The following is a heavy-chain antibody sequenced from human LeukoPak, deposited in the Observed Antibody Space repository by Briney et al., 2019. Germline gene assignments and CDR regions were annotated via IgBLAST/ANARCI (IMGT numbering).Heavy chain of an antibody. CDR3: ARSNTVTTFDF. J-gene: IGHJ4*02. V-gene: IGHV2-70*11. CDR2: IDWNDNQ. D-gene: IGHD4-17*01. CDR1: GFSLTTGGMC. Sequence: KESGPTLVXPTQTLTLTCTFSGFSLTTGGMCVSWIRQPPGKALEWLARIDWNDNQHYRTSLRTRLTISKDTSKNQVGLTMTNMDPVDTATYYCARSNTVTTFDFWGQGALVTVSS.